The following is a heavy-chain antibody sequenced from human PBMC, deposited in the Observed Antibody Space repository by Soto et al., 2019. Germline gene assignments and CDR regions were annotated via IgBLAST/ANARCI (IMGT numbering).Heavy chain of an antibody. CDR3: AKDRGGYDFAGDY. CDR1: PFTFSSYA. D-gene: IGHD5-12*01. V-gene: IGHV3-23*01. CDR2: ISGSGGST. J-gene: IGHJ4*02. Sequence: GGSLRLSCAASPFTFSSYAMSWVRQAPGKGLEWVSAISGSGGSTYYVDSVKGRFTISRDNSKNTLYLQMNSLRVEDTAVYYCAKDRGGYDFAGDYWGQGTLVTVSS.